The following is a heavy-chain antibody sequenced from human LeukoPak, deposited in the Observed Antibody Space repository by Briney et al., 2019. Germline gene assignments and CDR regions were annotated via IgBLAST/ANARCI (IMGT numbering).Heavy chain of an antibody. D-gene: IGHD4-17*01. J-gene: IGHJ6*03. CDR1: GFTFSNYW. V-gene: IGHV3-30*02. CDR3: AKDTRYGYYYYYMDV. CDR2: IRYDGSNK. Sequence: PGGSLRLSCATSGFTFSNYWMHWVRQAPGKGLEWVAFIRYDGSNKYYADSVKGRFTISRDNSKNTLYLQMNSLRAEDTAVYYCAKDTRYGYYYYYMDVWGKGTTVTISS.